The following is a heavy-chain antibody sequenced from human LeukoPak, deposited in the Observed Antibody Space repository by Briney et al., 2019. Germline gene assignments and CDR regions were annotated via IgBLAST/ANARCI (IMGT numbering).Heavy chain of an antibody. Sequence: SETLSLTCTASGGSISSYYWSWIRQPPGKGLEWIGYIYYSGSTNYNPSLKSRVTISVDTSKNQFSLKLSSVTAADTAVYYCARALYYYGSGSYQPYYFDYWGQGTLVTVSA. CDR2: IYYSGST. D-gene: IGHD3-10*01. CDR1: GGSISSYY. V-gene: IGHV4-59*01. J-gene: IGHJ4*02. CDR3: ARALYYYGSGSYQPYYFDY.